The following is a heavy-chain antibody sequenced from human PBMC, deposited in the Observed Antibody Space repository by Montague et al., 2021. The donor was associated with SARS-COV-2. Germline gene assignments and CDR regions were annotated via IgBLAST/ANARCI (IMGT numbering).Heavy chain of an antibody. V-gene: IGHV4-59*10. CDR3: ARGALFYDSSGYYSDAFDI. CDR1: GGSFSSYY. J-gene: IGHJ3*02. CDR2: IYTSGST. Sequence: SDTLSLTSAVYGGSFSSYYWNWIRQSAGKGLEWIGRIYTSGSTNXDPSLKSRVTMSADTSKNQLSLKLSSVTAADTAVYYCARGALFYDSSGYYSDAFDIWGQGTMVTVAS. D-gene: IGHD3-22*01.